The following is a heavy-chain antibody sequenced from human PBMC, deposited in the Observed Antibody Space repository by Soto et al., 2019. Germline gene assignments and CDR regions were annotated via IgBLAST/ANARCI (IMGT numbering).Heavy chain of an antibody. CDR2: ISVRGGGT. D-gene: IGHD6-13*01. CDR3: ATDRPYIAAAGTVGMDV. V-gene: IGHV3-23*04. CDR1: GFTFSSYA. J-gene: IGHJ6*01. Sequence: EVRLVESGGGLVQRGGSLRLSCAASGFTFSSYAMTWVRQAPGKGLEWVSIISVRGGGTYYGDSVKGRFTISRDNSSNTLYLQMTSLRVEDTAVYYCATDRPYIAAAGTVGMDVWGQGTTVTVSS.